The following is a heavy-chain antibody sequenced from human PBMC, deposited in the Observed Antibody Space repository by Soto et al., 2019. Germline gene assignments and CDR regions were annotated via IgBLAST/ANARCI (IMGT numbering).Heavy chain of an antibody. CDR3: AKFREYYQGSGSRTYYFYGMDV. D-gene: IGHD3-10*01. CDR1: GFTFSSYGMTFSSYA. V-gene: IGHV3-23*01. J-gene: IGHJ6*02. Sequence: GGSLRLSCAASGFTFSSYGMTFSSYALSWVRQAPGRGLEWVSTISGSGDSTSYAASVKGRFTIYRENSKNTLFLQMHSLRAGDTALYYCAKFREYYQGSGSRTYYFYGMDVWGQGTTVTVSS. CDR2: ISGSGDST.